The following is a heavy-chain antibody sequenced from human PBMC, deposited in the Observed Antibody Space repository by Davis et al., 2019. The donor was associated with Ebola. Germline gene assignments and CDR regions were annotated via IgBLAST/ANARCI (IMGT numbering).Heavy chain of an antibody. CDR1: GGSISSYY. D-gene: IGHD4-11*01. V-gene: IGHV4-59*08. J-gene: IGHJ6*03. Sequence: PSETLSLTCTVSGGSISSYYWSWIRLSPGKGLEWIGYIYYSGSTNYNPSLKSRVTISVDTSKNQFSLKVSSVTAADTAVYYCARRAGYSHYYYYYMDVWGKGTTVTVSS. CDR3: ARRAGYSHYYYYYMDV. CDR2: IYYSGST.